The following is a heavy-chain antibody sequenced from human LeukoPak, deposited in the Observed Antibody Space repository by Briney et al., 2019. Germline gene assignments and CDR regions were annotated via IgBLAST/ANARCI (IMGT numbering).Heavy chain of an antibody. Sequence: ASVKVSCKASGYTFTSYYMRWVRQAPGQGLEWMGIINPSGGSTNYAQKFQGRVTMTRDMSTSTVYMELSSLRSEDTAVYFCARGLSSTSSFYYNYYYMDVWGKGTTVTVSS. CDR2: INPSGGST. V-gene: IGHV1-46*01. J-gene: IGHJ6*03. D-gene: IGHD2-2*01. CDR1: GYTFTSYY. CDR3: ARGLSSTSSFYYNYYYMDV.